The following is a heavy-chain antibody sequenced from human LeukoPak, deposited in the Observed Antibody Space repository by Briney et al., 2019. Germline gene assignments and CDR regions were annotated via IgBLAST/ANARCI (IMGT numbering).Heavy chain of an antibody. Sequence: PSETLSLTCTVSGGSISSGGYYWSWIRQHPGKGLEWIGYIYYSGSTYYNPSLKSRVTISVDTSKNQFSLKLSSVTAADTAVYYCAIILLLYEEWWFDPWGQGTLVTVSS. J-gene: IGHJ5*02. D-gene: IGHD2-2*02. CDR3: AIILLLYEEWWFDP. V-gene: IGHV4-31*03. CDR1: GGSISSGGYY. CDR2: IYYSGST.